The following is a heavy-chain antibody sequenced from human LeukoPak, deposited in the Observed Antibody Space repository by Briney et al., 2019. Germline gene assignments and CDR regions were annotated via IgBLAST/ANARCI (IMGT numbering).Heavy chain of an antibody. CDR2: IYPGDSDT. V-gene: IGHV5-51*01. D-gene: IGHD4-23*01. J-gene: IGHJ4*02. Sequence: GESLKISCKGSGYSFTSYYIGWVRQMPGRGLEWVGIIYPGDSDTRYSPSFQGQVTISVDKSISAAYLQWSSLKASDTAMYYCARCIHGGNPYFDYWGQGTLVTVSS. CDR1: GYSFTSYY. CDR3: ARCIHGGNPYFDY.